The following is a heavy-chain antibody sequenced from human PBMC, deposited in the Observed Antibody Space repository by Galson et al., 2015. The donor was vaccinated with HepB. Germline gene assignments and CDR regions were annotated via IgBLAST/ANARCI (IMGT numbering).Heavy chain of an antibody. CDR3: ARERVRAAAPDY. J-gene: IGHJ4*02. Sequence: TLSLTCTVSGGSISSGGYYWSWIRQHPGKGLEWIGYIYYSGSTYYNPSLKSRVTISVDTSKNQFSLKLSSVTAADTAVYYCARERVRAAAPDYWGQGTLVTVSS. CDR2: IYYSGST. CDR1: GGSISSGGYY. D-gene: IGHD6-13*01. V-gene: IGHV4-31*03.